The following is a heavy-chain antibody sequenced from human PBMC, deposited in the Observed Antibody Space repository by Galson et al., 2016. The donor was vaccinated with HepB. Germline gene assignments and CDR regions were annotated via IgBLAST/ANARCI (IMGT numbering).Heavy chain of an antibody. CDR2: MSYTGSDK. CDR1: GFTFSRYA. J-gene: IGHJ5*01. D-gene: IGHD3-9*01. V-gene: IGHV3-30*09. Sequence: SLRLSCAASGFTFSRYAMHWVRQAPGKGLEWVAVMSYTGSDKYYGASVKGRFAISRDNSKNTLYLQMSSLRTEETAVYYCARAGNYHKRYFDSWGQGTQVTVSS. CDR3: ARAGNYHKRYFDS.